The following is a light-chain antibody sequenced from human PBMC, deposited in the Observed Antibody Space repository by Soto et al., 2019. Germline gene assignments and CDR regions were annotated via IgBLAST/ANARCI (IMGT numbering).Light chain of an antibody. J-gene: IGKJ4*01. V-gene: IGKV3-11*01. CDR1: QSVSSY. CDR2: DAS. Sequence: EIVLTQSPATLSLSPGERATLSCRASQSVSSYLAWYQQKPGQAPRLLIHDASNRATGIPARFSGSGSVTDFTLPISSLEPEYFAVYYSQPRSNSVITFGGGTKVQIK. CDR3: QPRSNSVIT.